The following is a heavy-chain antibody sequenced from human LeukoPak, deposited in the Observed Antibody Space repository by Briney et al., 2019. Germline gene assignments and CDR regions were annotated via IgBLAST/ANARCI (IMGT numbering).Heavy chain of an antibody. CDR1: GFTFGTYA. Sequence: GGSLRLSCAASGFTFGTYAMTWVRQAPGKGLEWASSISGNGGDTYYADSVKGRFTISRDNSKNTLDLRMNSLRAEDTAIYYCAKVRSDNTGWRYDYWGQGTLVTVSS. J-gene: IGHJ4*02. V-gene: IGHV3-23*01. D-gene: IGHD6-19*01. CDR2: ISGNGGDT. CDR3: AKVRSDNTGWRYDY.